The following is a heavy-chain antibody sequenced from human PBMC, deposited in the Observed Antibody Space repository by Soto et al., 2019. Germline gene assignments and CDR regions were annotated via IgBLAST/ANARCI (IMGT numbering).Heavy chain of an antibody. CDR1: GGSISSGGYY. CDR3: ACGGLIVVATRRLMDL. J-gene: IGHJ6*03. CDR2: ICHSGST. V-gene: IGHV4-31*03. Sequence: SETLSLTCTVSGGSISSGGYYWSWIRQHPGKGLEWIGYICHSGSTYYNPSLKSRVAISVDTQKNQFSLKLSSVTVADTAFYYCACGGLIVVATRRLMDLWGKGTRVTVS. D-gene: IGHD3-22*01.